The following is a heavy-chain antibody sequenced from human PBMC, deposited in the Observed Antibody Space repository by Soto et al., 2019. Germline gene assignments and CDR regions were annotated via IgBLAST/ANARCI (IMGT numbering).Heavy chain of an antibody. CDR3: ARAIYSYGYPGYYYGLDV. CDR1: GGSISSGGYY. J-gene: IGHJ6*02. Sequence: SETLSLTCTVSGGSISSGGYYWSWIRQHPGKGLEWIGYIYYSGSTYYNPSLKSRVTISVDTSKNQFSLKLSSVTAADTAVYYCARAIYSYGYPGYYYGLDVWGQGTTVTVSS. D-gene: IGHD5-18*01. V-gene: IGHV4-31*03. CDR2: IYYSGST.